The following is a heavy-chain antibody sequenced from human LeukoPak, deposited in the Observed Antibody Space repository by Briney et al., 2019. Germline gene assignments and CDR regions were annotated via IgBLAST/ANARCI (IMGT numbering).Heavy chain of an antibody. J-gene: IGHJ6*02. CDR3: ARDIATMVLGVFYNEYYYYYGMDV. CDR2: ISAYNGNT. V-gene: IGHV1-18*01. CDR1: GYTFTSYG. D-gene: IGHD3-10*01. Sequence: GASVKVSCKASGYTFTSYGISWVRQAPGQGLEWMGWISAYNGNTNYAQKLQGRVTMTTDTSTSTAYMGLRSLRSDDTAVYYCARDIATMVLGVFYNEYYYYYGMDVWGQGTTVTVSS.